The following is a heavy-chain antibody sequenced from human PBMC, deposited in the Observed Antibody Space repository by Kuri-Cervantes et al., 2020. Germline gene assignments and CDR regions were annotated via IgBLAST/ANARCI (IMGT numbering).Heavy chain of an antibody. CDR1: GYSFTSYW. CDR3: ARPGYSGYDFAFDI. CDR2: IYPGDSDT. V-gene: IGHV5-51*01. Sequence: GGSLRLSCKGSGYSFTSYWIGWVRQMPGKGLEWMGIIYPGDSDTRYSPSFQGQVTISADKSISTAYLRWSSLKASDTAMYYCARPGYSGYDFAFDIWGQGTMVTVSS. D-gene: IGHD5-12*01. J-gene: IGHJ3*02.